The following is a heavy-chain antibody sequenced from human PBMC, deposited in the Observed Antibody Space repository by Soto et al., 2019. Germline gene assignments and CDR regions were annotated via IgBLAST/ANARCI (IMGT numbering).Heavy chain of an antibody. V-gene: IGHV3-23*01. CDR1: GFSFSSFA. CDR3: AECAVLMATSGGWCKWFDP. J-gene: IGHJ5*02. D-gene: IGHD2-21*01. CDR2: IRGTAT. Sequence: EVQLLESGGTLVQPGESLRLSCAVSGFSFSSFAMNWVRQAPGEGLEWVSSIRGTATSYADSVKGRFTISRDNSKNTVYLQMNTLRGEDTAVYYCAECAVLMATSGGWCKWFDPWGQGTLVIVSS.